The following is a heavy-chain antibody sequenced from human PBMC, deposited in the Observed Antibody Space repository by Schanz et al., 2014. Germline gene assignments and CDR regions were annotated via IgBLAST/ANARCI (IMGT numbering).Heavy chain of an antibody. Sequence: QVQLQQWGAGLLKPSETLSLTCGVSGGIFIGYSWSWIRQPPGKGLEWIGEIDDSGSTKYNPSLKSRATISLDKYKSQFPRTLTSVTAADTALSYCASTTGSSWYGVELWGQGSLVTVSS. CDR2: IDDSGST. D-gene: IGHD6-13*01. CDR1: GGIFIGYS. J-gene: IGHJ4*02. V-gene: IGHV4-34*01. CDR3: ASTTGSSWYGVEL.